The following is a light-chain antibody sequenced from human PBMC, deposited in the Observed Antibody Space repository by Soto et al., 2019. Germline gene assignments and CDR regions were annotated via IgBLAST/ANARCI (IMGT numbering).Light chain of an antibody. J-gene: IGKJ4*01. Sequence: DVQMTQSPSSVSASVGDRVTITCRASQDISSWLAWYQQKPGKAPKLLIYSASTLQRGVPSRFSGSGSGTDFTLTRNSLQPEDFATCYCQQANSFPLTFGGGTKGELE. V-gene: IGKV1D-12*01. CDR1: QDISSW. CDR3: QQANSFPLT. CDR2: SAS.